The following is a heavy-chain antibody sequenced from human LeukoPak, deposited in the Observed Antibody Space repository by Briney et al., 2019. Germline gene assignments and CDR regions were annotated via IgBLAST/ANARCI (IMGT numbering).Heavy chain of an antibody. V-gene: IGHV3-13*01. D-gene: IGHD3/OR15-3a*01. CDR2: IGSAGDK. Sequence: GGSLRLSCAASGFVLSDYGIHWVRQGIGKGLDWVSGIGSAGDKYYAGSERGRFTISRENAENFVYLQMNGLRAEDTAIYYCVRAKRETSSRPWTSGMDVWGQGTTVTVSS. CDR3: VRAKRETSSRPWTSGMDV. CDR1: GFVLSDYG. J-gene: IGHJ6*02.